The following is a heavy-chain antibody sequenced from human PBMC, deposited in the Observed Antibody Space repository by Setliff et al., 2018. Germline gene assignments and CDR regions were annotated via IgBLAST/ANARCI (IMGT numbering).Heavy chain of an antibody. CDR3: AREQWLDPPGYYYMDV. V-gene: IGHV4-61*09. CDR2: IYIGGSA. D-gene: IGHD6-19*01. J-gene: IGHJ6*03. CDR1: GYSISSGHY. Sequence: LSLTCTVSGYSISSGHYWGWIRQPAGKGLEWIGHIYIGGSANYNPSLKSRVTMSIDTSKNQFSLKLNSVTAADMAVYYCAREQWLDPPGYYYMDVWAKGTTVTVSS.